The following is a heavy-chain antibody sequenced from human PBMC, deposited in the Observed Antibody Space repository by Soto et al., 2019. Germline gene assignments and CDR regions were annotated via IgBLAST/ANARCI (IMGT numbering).Heavy chain of an antibody. CDR3: AKDSYYHDTSGYYIFDY. D-gene: IGHD3-22*01. J-gene: IGHJ4*02. Sequence: QVQLVESGGGVVQPGRSLRLSCAASGFTFSSYGMHWVRQAPDKGLEWVPHMSYDGNNEHYTDSVKGRFTISRDNSKNTLYLQMNSLRAEDTAVYYCAKDSYYHDTSGYYIFDYWGQGTLVTVSS. CDR1: GFTFSSYG. CDR2: MSYDGNNE. V-gene: IGHV3-30*18.